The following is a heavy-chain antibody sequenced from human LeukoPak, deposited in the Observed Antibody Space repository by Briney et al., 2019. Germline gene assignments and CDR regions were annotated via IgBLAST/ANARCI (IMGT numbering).Heavy chain of an antibody. CDR3: ARVLEASSGWYYFDY. CDR2: VAYDGSSK. CDR1: GFSFRNYA. D-gene: IGHD6-19*01. Sequence: GGSLRLSCAASGFSFRNYAFHWVRQAPGKGLEWVAFVAYDGSSKYYADSVKGRSIISRDYSKNTFFLQRNSLRREDTAVYYCARVLEASSGWYYFDYWGQGTLVTVSS. V-gene: IGHV3-30*04. J-gene: IGHJ4*02.